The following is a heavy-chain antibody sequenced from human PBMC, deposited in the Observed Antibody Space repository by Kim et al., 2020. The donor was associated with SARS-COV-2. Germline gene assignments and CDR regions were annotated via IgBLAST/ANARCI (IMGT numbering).Heavy chain of an antibody. Sequence: YAVTVKSRIPINPDPSKNQFSLQLNSVTPEDTAVYYCARDSIAVAGTVDYWGQGTLVTVSS. V-gene: IGHV6-1*01. D-gene: IGHD6-19*01. J-gene: IGHJ4*02. CDR3: ARDSIAVAGTVDY.